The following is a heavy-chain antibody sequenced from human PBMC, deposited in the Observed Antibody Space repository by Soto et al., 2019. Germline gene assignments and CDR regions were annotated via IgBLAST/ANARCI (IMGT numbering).Heavy chain of an antibody. CDR1: GFAFGDYY. D-gene: IGHD1-26*01. V-gene: IGHV3-11*01. CDR2: ISGSGTTI. CDR3: ARASGVINY. J-gene: IGHJ4*02. Sequence: QVQLVESGGGLVKPGGSLRLSCAASGFAFGDYYMSWIRQAPGKGLEWISYISGSGTTIYYTDSVKGRFTISRDNATSSQHLQMSSLRAEDTAVYYCARASGVINYWGQGALVTVSS.